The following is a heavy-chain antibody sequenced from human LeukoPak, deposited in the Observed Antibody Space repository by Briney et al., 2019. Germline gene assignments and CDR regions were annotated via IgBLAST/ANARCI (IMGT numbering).Heavy chain of an antibody. D-gene: IGHD6-13*01. J-gene: IGHJ3*02. CDR1: GFTVSSNY. CDR2: ISGSGGST. Sequence: GGSLRLSCAASGFTVSSNYMSWVRQAPGKGLEWVSAISGSGGSTYYADSVKGRFTISRDNSKNTLYLQMNSLRAEDTAVYYCAKAGYSSSWYDAFDIWGQGTMVTVSS. V-gene: IGHV3-23*01. CDR3: AKAGYSSSWYDAFDI.